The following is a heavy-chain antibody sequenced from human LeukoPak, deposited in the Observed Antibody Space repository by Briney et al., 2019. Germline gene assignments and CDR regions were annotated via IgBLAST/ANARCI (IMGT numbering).Heavy chain of an antibody. CDR2: ISSSSSYI. D-gene: IGHD1-7*01. Sequence: GGSLRLSCAASGSTFSSYSMNGVRQAPGKGLEWVSSISSSSSYIYYADSVKGRSTISRDNAKNSLYLQMNSLRAEDTAVYYCARGGITGTPDYWGQGTLVTVSS. CDR3: ARGGITGTPDY. J-gene: IGHJ4*02. CDR1: GSTFSSYS. V-gene: IGHV3-21*01.